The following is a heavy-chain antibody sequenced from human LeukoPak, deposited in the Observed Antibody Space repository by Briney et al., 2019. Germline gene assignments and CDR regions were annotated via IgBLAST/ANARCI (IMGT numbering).Heavy chain of an antibody. Sequence: PSETLSLTCTVSGGSISSYYWSWIRQPAGKGLEWIGRIYTNGGTTYNPSLKSRVTMSIDTFKNQFSLKLSSVTAADTAVYYCAREYSSSWYPEEYWGQGTLVTVSS. V-gene: IGHV4-4*07. CDR2: IYTNGGT. D-gene: IGHD6-13*01. CDR3: AREYSSSWYPEEY. J-gene: IGHJ4*02. CDR1: GGSISSYY.